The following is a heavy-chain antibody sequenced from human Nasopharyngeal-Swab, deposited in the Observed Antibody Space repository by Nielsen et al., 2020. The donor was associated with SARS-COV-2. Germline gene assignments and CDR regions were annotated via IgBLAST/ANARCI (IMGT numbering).Heavy chain of an antibody. CDR3: ARGPAYCGGDCYFDY. V-gene: IGHV3-7*01. J-gene: IGHJ4*02. CDR2: IKQDGSEK. D-gene: IGHD2-21*02. Sequence: ESLKISCAASGFTSSSYWMSWVRQAPGKGLEWVANIKQDGSEKYYVDSVKGRFTISRDNAKNSLYLQMNSLRAEDTAVYYCARGPAYCGGDCYFDYWGQGTLVTVSS. CDR1: GFTSSSYW.